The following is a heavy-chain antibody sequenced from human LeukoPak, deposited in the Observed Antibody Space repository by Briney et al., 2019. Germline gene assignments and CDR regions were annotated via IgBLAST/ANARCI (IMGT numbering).Heavy chain of an antibody. Sequence: SETLSLTCTVSGGSISTYYWSWIRQPAGKGLEWIGRIYTSGSTNYNPSLKSRVTMSVDTSKNQFSLKLSSATAADTAVYYCARDSIGTRPSGSFDIWGQGTMVTVSS. CDR2: IYTSGST. CDR3: ARDSIGTRPSGSFDI. J-gene: IGHJ3*02. CDR1: GGSISTYY. V-gene: IGHV4-4*07. D-gene: IGHD6-6*01.